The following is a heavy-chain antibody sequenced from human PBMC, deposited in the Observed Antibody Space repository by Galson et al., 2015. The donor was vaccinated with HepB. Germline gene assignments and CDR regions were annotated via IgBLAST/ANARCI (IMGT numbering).Heavy chain of an antibody. CDR3: ARASSYSSSYYDF. Sequence: TLSLTCAVSGGSITSSYWWSWVRQPPGKGLEWIGDIYHSGSSNYKPSLKSRVTISVDKSKNQFSLQLRSVTAADTAVYYCARASSYSSSYYDFWGQGILVTVS. D-gene: IGHD6-13*01. J-gene: IGHJ4*02. V-gene: IGHV4-4*02. CDR2: IYHSGSS. CDR1: GGSITSSYW.